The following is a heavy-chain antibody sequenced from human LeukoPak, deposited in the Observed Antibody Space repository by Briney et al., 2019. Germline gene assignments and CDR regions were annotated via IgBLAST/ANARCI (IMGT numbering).Heavy chain of an antibody. CDR3: TRDRSRAEDD. Sequence: GGSLRLSCAASGFTFSSYVMHWVRQAPGKGLEWVAVISYDGSNKYYADSVKGRFTISRDNANNLLYLQMNSLRGEDTAVYYCTRDRSRAEDDWGQGTLVTVSS. D-gene: IGHD1-14*01. CDR2: ISYDGSNK. CDR1: GFTFSSYV. V-gene: IGHV3-30*04. J-gene: IGHJ4*02.